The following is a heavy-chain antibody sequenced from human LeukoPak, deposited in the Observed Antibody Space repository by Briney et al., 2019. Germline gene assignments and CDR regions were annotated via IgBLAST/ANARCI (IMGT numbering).Heavy chain of an antibody. Sequence: GGSLRLSCAASGFTFSSYSMNWVRQAPGKGLEWVSSISSSSSYIYYADSVKGRFTISRDNAKNSLYLQMNSLRAEDTAVYYCARDRYDFWSGYYTQVGFDPWGQGTLVTVSS. CDR1: GFTFSSYS. D-gene: IGHD3-3*01. V-gene: IGHV3-21*01. CDR3: ARDRYDFWSGYYTQVGFDP. J-gene: IGHJ5*02. CDR2: ISSSSSYI.